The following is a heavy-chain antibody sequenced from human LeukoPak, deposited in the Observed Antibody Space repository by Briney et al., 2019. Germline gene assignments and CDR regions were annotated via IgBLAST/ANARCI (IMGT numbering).Heavy chain of an antibody. V-gene: IGHV4-59*01. CDR3: ARDGAYGDYEAYYYYMDV. CDR1: GGSISSYY. D-gene: IGHD4-17*01. Sequence: SETLSLTCTVSGGSISSYYWSWIRQPPGKGLEWIGYIYYSGSINYNPSLKSRVTISVDTSKNQFSLKLSSVTAADTAVYYCARDGAYGDYEAYYYYMDVWGKGTTVTISS. CDR2: IYYSGSI. J-gene: IGHJ6*03.